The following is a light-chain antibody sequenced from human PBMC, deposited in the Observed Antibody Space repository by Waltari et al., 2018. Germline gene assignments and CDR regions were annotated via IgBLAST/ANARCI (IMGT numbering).Light chain of an antibody. CDR1: SLRSYY. J-gene: IGLJ2*01. CDR3: HSRETFSTRL. Sequence: SSDLTQDPSLSVALGQTVRLTCQGASLRSYYASWYQQRPGQAPILVLYGPDNRPSGIPDRFSGSTSGNTASLTITGAQAEDEADYYCHSRETFSTRLFGGGTRLTV. V-gene: IGLV3-19*01. CDR2: GPD.